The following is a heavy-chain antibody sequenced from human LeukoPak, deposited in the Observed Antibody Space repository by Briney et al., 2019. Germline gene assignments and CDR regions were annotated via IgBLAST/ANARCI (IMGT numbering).Heavy chain of an antibody. V-gene: IGHV4-34*01. Sequence: SETLSLTCAVYGGSFSGYYWSWIRQPPGKGLEWIGEINHSGSTNYNPSLKSRVTISVDTSKNQFSLKLSSVTAADTAVYYCARLRGSSWSRDYFDYWGQGTLVTVSS. J-gene: IGHJ4*02. CDR2: INHSGST. CDR3: ARLRGSSWSRDYFDY. CDR1: GGSFSGYY. D-gene: IGHD6-13*01.